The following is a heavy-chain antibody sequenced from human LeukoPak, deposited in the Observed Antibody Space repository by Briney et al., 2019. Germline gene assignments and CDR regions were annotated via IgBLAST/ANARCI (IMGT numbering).Heavy chain of an antibody. V-gene: IGHV1-2*02. CDR1: GYTFTGYY. D-gene: IGHD2-2*01. Sequence: ASVKVSCKASGYTFTGYYMSWVRQAPGQGLQWMGWMNPNSGDTSYAQNFQGRLTMTRDTSISTAYMELSRLRSDDTAIYFCARRRIDCSSXSXYVDYWGQGTLVTVS. J-gene: IGHJ4*02. CDR2: MNPNSGDT. CDR3: ARRRIDCSSXSXYVDY.